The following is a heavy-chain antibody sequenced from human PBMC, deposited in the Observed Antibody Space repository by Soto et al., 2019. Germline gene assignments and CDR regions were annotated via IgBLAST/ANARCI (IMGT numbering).Heavy chain of an antibody. CDR2: ISYDGSNK. Sequence: PGGSLRLSCAASGFTFSSYAMHWVRQAPGKGLEWVAVISYDGSNKYYADSVKGRFTISGDNSKNTLYLQMNSLRAEDTAVYYCARGSGRAQNWGQGTLVTVSS. CDR3: ARGSGRAQN. V-gene: IGHV3-30-3*01. CDR1: GFTFSSYA. J-gene: IGHJ4*02.